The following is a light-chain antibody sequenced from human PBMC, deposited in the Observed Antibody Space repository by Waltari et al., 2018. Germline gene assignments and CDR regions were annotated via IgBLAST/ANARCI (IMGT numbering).Light chain of an antibody. Sequence: QSALTQPPSVSGSPGQSVTISCTGTRRDVGDYDRVAWYRQTPGTAPKLLISQVSNRPAGVPGRVSGSKSGNTASLTIAGLQSDDEADYYCSSFTISGSIIFGTGTRVTAL. V-gene: IGLV2-18*02. J-gene: IGLJ1*01. CDR2: QVS. CDR3: SSFTISGSII. CDR1: RRDVGDYDR.